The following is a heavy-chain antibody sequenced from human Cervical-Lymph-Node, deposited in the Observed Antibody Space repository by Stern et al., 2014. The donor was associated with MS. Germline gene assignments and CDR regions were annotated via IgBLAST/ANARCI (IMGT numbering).Heavy chain of an antibody. Sequence: VQLLDSGGAVIQPGGSLRLSCAASGFTFSSYGMHWVRQAPGKGLEWVTVISYDGNHKYYAASVKGRFTISRDNSKNTLHLQMNSVTPDDTAIYYCARDYEDTSMLFDHWGQGTLVTVSS. CDR1: GFTFSSYG. J-gene: IGHJ4*02. V-gene: IGHV3-30*03. CDR3: ARDYEDTSMLFDH. D-gene: IGHD2-8*01. CDR2: ISYDGNHK.